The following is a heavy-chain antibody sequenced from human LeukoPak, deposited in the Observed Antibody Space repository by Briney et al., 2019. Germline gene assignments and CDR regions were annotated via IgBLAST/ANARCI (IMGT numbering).Heavy chain of an antibody. Sequence: GASVKVSCKASGDTFSSYAISWVRQAPGQGLEWMGGIIPIFGTANYAQKFQGRVTITADESTSTAYMELSSLRSEDTAVYYCARDFPDCSSTSCSPSYYYGMDVWGKGTTVTVSS. V-gene: IGHV1-69*13. CDR1: GDTFSSYA. CDR3: ARDFPDCSSTSCSPSYYYGMDV. D-gene: IGHD2-2*01. CDR2: IIPIFGTA. J-gene: IGHJ6*04.